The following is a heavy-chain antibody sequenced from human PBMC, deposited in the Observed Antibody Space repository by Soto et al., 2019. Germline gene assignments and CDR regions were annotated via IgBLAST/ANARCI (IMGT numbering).Heavy chain of an antibody. D-gene: IGHD3-9*01. Sequence: VGSLRLSSAASGFTFSAYSVNWVREAPGKGLDWVSYISSGSKTIYYADSVKGRFTVSRDNAKNSQYLQMNSRRDEDTAVYYCVREDILGVRSFDYWGQRTLVTVSS. CDR1: GFTFSAYS. CDR3: VREDILGVRSFDY. J-gene: IGHJ4*02. CDR2: ISSGSKTI. V-gene: IGHV3-48*02.